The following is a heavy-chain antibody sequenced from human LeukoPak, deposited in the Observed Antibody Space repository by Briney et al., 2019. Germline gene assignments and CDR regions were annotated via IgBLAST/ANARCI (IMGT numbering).Heavy chain of an antibody. CDR1: GYSISSGYY. CDR2: IYHSGST. Sequence: SETLSLTCAVSGYSISSGYYWGWIRQPPRKGLEWIGSIYHSGSTYYNPSLKSRVTISVDTSKNQFSLKLSSVTAADTAVYYCARVIRGYYYGPGSYYNPNFYCDYWGQGTLVTVSS. J-gene: IGHJ4*02. CDR3: ARVIRGYYYGPGSYYNPNFYCDY. D-gene: IGHD3-10*01. V-gene: IGHV4-38-2*01.